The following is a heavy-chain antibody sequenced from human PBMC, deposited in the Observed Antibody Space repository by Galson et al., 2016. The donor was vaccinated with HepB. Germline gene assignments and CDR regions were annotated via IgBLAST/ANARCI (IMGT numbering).Heavy chain of an antibody. D-gene: IGHD3-22*01. J-gene: IGHJ5*02. V-gene: IGHV4-39*01. Sequence: SETLSLTCTVSGGSISSSSYYWGWIRQPPGKGLEWIGSIYYSGSTYYNPSLKSRVTISVDTSKNQFSLKLSSVTATDTAVYYCARDDSSGYYNRFDPWGQGTLVTVSS. CDR1: GGSISSSSYY. CDR2: IYYSGST. CDR3: ARDDSSGYYNRFDP.